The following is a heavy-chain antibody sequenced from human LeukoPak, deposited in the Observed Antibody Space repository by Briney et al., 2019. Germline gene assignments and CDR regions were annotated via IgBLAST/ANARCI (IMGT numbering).Heavy chain of an antibody. D-gene: IGHD6-6*01. Sequence: LLGGSLRLSCAASGFTFSSYGMQWVRQAPGKGLEWVAVISYDGSNKYYADSVKGRFTIPRDNSKNTLYLQMNSLRAEDTAVYYCASEEYSRSSYWGQGTLVTVSS. CDR2: ISYDGSNK. J-gene: IGHJ4*02. CDR3: ASEEYSRSSY. V-gene: IGHV3-30*03. CDR1: GFTFSSYG.